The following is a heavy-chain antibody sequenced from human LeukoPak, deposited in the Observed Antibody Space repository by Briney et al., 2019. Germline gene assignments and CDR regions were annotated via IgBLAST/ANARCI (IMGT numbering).Heavy chain of an antibody. V-gene: IGHV1-18*04. J-gene: IGHJ4*02. Sequence: ASVKVSCKASGYTFTRYGISWVRQAPGQGLEWMGWISAYNGNTNYAQKLQGRVTMTTDTSASTAYMELRSLRSDDTAVYYCSRRPSLGLRYFDYWGQGTLVTVSS. CDR1: GYTFTRYG. CDR3: SRRPSLGLRYFDY. D-gene: IGHD3-9*01. CDR2: ISAYNGNT.